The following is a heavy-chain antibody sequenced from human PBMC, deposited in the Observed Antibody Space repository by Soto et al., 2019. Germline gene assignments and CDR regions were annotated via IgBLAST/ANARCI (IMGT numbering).Heavy chain of an antibody. J-gene: IGHJ3*02. Sequence: PGGSLRLSCAASGFTFSSYAMSWVRQAPGKGLEWVSAISGSGGSTYYADSVKGRFTISRDNSKNTLYLQMNSLRAEDTAVYYCAKVIRDIVVVPAAISMIRPVDSVAQDAFDIWGQGTMVTVSS. D-gene: IGHD2-2*01. CDR1: GFTFSSYA. CDR2: ISGSGGST. V-gene: IGHV3-23*01. CDR3: AKVIRDIVVVPAAISMIRPVDSVAQDAFDI.